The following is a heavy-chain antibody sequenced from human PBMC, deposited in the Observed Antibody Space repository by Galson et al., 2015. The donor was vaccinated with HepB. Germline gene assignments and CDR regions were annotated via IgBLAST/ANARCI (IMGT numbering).Heavy chain of an antibody. CDR2: VSSGSGTI. CDR3: ATMYDFWSSSAPGHFDY. CDR1: GFTFSTYS. J-gene: IGHJ4*02. V-gene: IGHV3-48*02. Sequence: SLRLSCAASGFTFSTYSMNWVRQAPGKGLEWVSYVSSGSGTIYYADSVKGRFTISRDNAKNSLYLQMNSLRDEDTAVYYCATMYDFWSSSAPGHFDYWGQGTLVTVSS. D-gene: IGHD3-3*01.